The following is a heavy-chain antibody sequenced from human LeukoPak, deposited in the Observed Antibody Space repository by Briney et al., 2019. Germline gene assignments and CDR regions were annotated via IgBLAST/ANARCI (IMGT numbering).Heavy chain of an antibody. CDR1: GFTFSSYS. CDR3: ARSGVYSSGWFYY. J-gene: IGHJ4*02. Sequence: GGSLRLSCAASGFTFSSYSMNWVRQAPGKGLEWVSSISSSSSYIYYADSVKGRFTISRDNAKNSLYLQMNSLRAEDTAVYYCARSGVYSSGWFYYWGQGTLVTVSS. CDR2: ISSSSSYI. D-gene: IGHD6-19*01. V-gene: IGHV3-21*01.